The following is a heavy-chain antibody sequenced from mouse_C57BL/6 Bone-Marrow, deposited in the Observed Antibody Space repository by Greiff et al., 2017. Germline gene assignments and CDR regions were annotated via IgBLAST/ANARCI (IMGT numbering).Heavy chain of an antibody. Sequence: EVQLQQSGAELVRPGASVKLSCTASGFNIKDDYMHWVKQRPEQGLEWIGCIDPENGDTEYASKFQGKATITADTSSNTAYLQLSSLTSEDTAVYYCTTTTVEATDYWGQGTTLTVSS. V-gene: IGHV14-4*01. CDR2: IDPENGDT. CDR3: TTTTVEATDY. CDR1: GFNIKDDY. J-gene: IGHJ2*01. D-gene: IGHD1-1*01.